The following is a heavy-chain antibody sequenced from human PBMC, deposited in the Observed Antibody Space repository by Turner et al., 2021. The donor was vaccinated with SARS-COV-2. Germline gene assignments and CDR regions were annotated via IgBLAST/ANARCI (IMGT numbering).Heavy chain of an antibody. J-gene: IGHJ5*02. CDR2: TSYDGSNK. CDR3: AKGIAAAGTMGS. V-gene: IGHV3-30*18. Sequence: QVQMVESGGGVVQPGRSLRPSCAASGFTFSSYGMHWVRQAPGKGLEWVAVTSYDGSNKYYADSVKGRFTISRDNSKNTLYLQMNSLRAEDTAVYYCAKGIAAAGTMGSWGQGTLVTVSS. D-gene: IGHD6-13*01. CDR1: GFTFSSYG.